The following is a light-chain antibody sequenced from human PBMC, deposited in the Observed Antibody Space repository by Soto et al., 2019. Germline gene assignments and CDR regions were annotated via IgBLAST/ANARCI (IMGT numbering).Light chain of an antibody. J-gene: IGKJ5*01. Sequence: EIVLTQSPGTLSLSPGERATISCRASQSVDSNYLAWYQHKPGQAPRLLISDASKRATDIPDRFSGSGSGTDFTLTISRLEPEDFAVYYCQQFGNSPTTFGQGTRLEIK. CDR3: QQFGNSPTT. CDR2: DAS. CDR1: QSVDSNY. V-gene: IGKV3-20*01.